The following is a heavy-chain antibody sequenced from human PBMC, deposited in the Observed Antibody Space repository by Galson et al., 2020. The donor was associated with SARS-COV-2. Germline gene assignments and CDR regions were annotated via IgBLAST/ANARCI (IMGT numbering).Heavy chain of an antibody. D-gene: IGHD3-22*01. CDR1: GGSIRSGGYS. V-gene: IGHV4-30-4*07. CDR3: ARDRFHYDSSGYPFYYYYGMDV. J-gene: IGHJ6*02. Sequence: SETLSLTCTVSGGSIRSGGYSWSWIRQPPGKGLESIGYMYHSGSTYYNPSLESRVNISVDTSKNQFFLKLSSVSAADTAVYYCARDRFHYDSSGYPFYYYYGMDVWGQGTTVTVSS. CDR2: MYHSGST.